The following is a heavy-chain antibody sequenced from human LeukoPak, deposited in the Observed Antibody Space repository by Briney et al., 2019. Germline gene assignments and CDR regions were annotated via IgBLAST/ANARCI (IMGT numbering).Heavy chain of an antibody. Sequence: GGSLRLSCAASGFTFSSYWMSWVRQAPGKGLEWVANIKQDGSEKYYVDSVKGRFTISRDNAKNSLYLQMNSLRAEDTAVYYCARFGAYDILTGRPRGAFDIWGQGTMVTVSS. J-gene: IGHJ3*02. CDR2: IKQDGSEK. D-gene: IGHD3-9*01. V-gene: IGHV3-7*01. CDR1: GFTFSSYW. CDR3: ARFGAYDILTGRPRGAFDI.